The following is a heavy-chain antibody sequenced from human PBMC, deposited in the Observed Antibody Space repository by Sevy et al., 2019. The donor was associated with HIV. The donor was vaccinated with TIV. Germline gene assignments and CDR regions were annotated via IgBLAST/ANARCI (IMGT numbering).Heavy chain of an antibody. CDR2: FDPEDGET. V-gene: IGHV1-24*01. J-gene: IGHJ4*02. D-gene: IGHD3-22*01. CDR3: AITKDYYDNSGYPFDY. CDR1: GYTLTKLS. Sequence: ASVKVSCKVSGYTLTKLSMHWVRQAPGKGLEWMGTFDPEDGETIYAQKFQGRVTMTEDTSIDTAYMERISLRAEDTAVFYCAITKDYYDNSGYPFDYWGQRTLVTVSS.